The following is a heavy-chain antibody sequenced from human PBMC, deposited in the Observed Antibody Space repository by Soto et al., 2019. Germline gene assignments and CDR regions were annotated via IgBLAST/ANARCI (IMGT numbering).Heavy chain of an antibody. CDR1: GYSFTSYW. CDR2: IYPGDSDT. V-gene: IGHV5-51*01. CDR3: ARPKAVVVSEDAFDI. Sequence: GESLKISCKGSGYSFTSYWIGWVRQMPGKGLEWMGIIYPGDSDTRYSPSFQGQVTISADKSISTAYLRWSSLKASDTAMYYCARPKAVVVSEDAFDIWGQGTMVTVSS. D-gene: IGHD2-15*01. J-gene: IGHJ3*02.